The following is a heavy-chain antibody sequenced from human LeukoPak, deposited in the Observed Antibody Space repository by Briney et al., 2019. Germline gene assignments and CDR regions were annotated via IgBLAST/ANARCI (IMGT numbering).Heavy chain of an antibody. CDR1: GFTFSRYG. V-gene: IGHV3-48*03. CDR2: ISSSGSTI. D-gene: IGHD3-10*02. J-gene: IGHJ6*04. Sequence: AGGSLRLSCAASGFTFSRYGMHWVRQAPGKGLEWVSYISSSGSTIYYADSVKGRFTISRDNAKNSLYLQMNSLRAEDTAVYYCAELGITMIGGVWGKGTTVTISS. CDR3: AELGITMIGGV.